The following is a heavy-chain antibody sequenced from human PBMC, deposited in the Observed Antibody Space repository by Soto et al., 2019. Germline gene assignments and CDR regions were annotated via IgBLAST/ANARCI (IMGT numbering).Heavy chain of an antibody. Sequence: PSETLSLTCTVSGGSISDYYWTWIRQPPGKGLEWIGYMYYSGSTNYSPSLKSRVTISADTSKNQFSLRLTSVTAADTAVYYCAREGSYGSVSYHYYMDVWGKGTTVTVSS. V-gene: IGHV4-59*01. D-gene: IGHD3-10*01. CDR3: AREGSYGSVSYHYYMDV. CDR1: GGSISDYY. CDR2: MYYSGST. J-gene: IGHJ6*03.